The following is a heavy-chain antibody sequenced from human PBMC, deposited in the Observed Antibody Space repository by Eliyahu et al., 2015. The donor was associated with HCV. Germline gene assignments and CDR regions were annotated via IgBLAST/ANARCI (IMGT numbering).Heavy chain of an antibody. J-gene: IGHJ4*02. V-gene: IGHV3-48*02. CDR1: GFPFSSYS. CDR2: ISTNSRSI. D-gene: IGHD6-19*01. Sequence: EVQLVESGGGLVQPGGSLRLSCXVSGFPFSSYSMGWVRQAPGKGLEWVSYISTNSRSIYYADSVKGRFTISRDNAKNSLYLQMNRLRDEDTAVYYCARVGPVAGHYFDSWGRGTLVTVSS. CDR3: ARVGPVAGHYFDS.